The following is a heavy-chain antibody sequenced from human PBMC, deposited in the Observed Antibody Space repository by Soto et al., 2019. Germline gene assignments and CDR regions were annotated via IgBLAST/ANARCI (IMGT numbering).Heavy chain of an antibody. D-gene: IGHD2-15*01. Sequence: QSGGSLRLSCEGSGFPFRSYGIHWVRQAPGKGLEWLAIIWNDGSNEYYADSVKGRFTISRDNSKNTVYLQVTNLRAEDTAVYFFARDQTDSGGYSDYWGQGTLVTVSS. J-gene: IGHJ4*02. CDR2: IWNDGSNE. V-gene: IGHV3-33*01. CDR1: GFPFRSYG. CDR3: ARDQTDSGGYSDY.